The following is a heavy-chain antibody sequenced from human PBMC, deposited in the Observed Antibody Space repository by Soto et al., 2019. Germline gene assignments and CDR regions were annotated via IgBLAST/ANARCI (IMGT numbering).Heavy chain of an antibody. Sequence: PGGSLRLPCAASGFTFSSYEMNWVRQAPGKGLEWVSYISSSGSTIYYADSVKGRFTISRDNAKNSLYLQMNSLRAEDTAVYYCAIRKSRIAAAGIPYWGQGTLVTVSS. CDR3: AIRKSRIAAAGIPY. D-gene: IGHD6-13*01. V-gene: IGHV3-48*03. CDR2: ISSSGSTI. J-gene: IGHJ4*02. CDR1: GFTFSSYE.